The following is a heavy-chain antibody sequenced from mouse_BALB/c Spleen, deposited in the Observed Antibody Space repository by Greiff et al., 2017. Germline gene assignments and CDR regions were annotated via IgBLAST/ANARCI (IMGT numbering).Heavy chain of an antibody. V-gene: IGHV5-12-2*01. CDR2: ISNGGGST. CDR3: ARHGSRLYYAMDY. J-gene: IGHJ4*01. CDR1: GFTFSSYT. Sequence: EVKLVESGGGLVQPGGSLKLSCAASGFTFSSYTMSWVRQTPEKRLEWVAYISNGGGSTYYPDTVKGRFTISRDNAKNTLYLQMSSLKSEDTAMYYCARHGSRLYYAMDYWGQGTSVTVSS. D-gene: IGHD1-1*01.